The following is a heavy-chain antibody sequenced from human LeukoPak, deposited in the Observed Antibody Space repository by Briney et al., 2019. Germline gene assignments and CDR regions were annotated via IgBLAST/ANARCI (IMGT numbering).Heavy chain of an antibody. CDR1: GFSVSNNY. Sequence: PGGSLRLSYVVSGFSVSNNYIIWVRQAPGNGLERVSVIYGDGRTSHSASVRGRFTISRDNSKNIVSLQMNNLRAEDTAVYYCARGRGLGVVSPYFDYWGQGTLVTVSS. V-gene: IGHV3-53*01. CDR3: ARGRGLGVVSPYFDY. D-gene: IGHD3-3*01. CDR2: IYGDGRT. J-gene: IGHJ4*02.